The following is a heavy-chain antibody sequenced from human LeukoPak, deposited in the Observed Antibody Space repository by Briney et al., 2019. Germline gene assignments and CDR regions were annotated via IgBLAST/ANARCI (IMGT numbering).Heavy chain of an antibody. CDR1: GVSISSSSYY. CDR2: IYYSGST. CDR3: AREGFWFGVTETNYFDY. Sequence: SETLSLTCTVSGVSISSSSYYWGWIRQPPGKGLEWIGSIYYSGSTYYNPSLKSRVTISVDTSKNQFSLKLSSVTAADTAVYYCAREGFWFGVTETNYFDYWGQGTLVTVSS. D-gene: IGHD3-10*01. V-gene: IGHV4-39*07. J-gene: IGHJ4*02.